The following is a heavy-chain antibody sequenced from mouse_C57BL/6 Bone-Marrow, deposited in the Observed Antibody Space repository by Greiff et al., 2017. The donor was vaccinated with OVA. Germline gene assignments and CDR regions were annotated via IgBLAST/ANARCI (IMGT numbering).Heavy chain of an antibody. J-gene: IGHJ2*01. CDR2: IDPENGDT. V-gene: IGHV14-4*01. D-gene: IGHD2-2*01. Sequence: EVQLQQSGAELVRPGASVKLSCTASGFNIKDDYMHWVKQRPEQGLEWIGWIDPENGDTEYASKFQGKATITADTSSNTAYLQLSSLTSEDTAVYYCTPRMVKDYWGQGTTLTVSS. CDR1: GFNIKDDY. CDR3: TPRMVKDY.